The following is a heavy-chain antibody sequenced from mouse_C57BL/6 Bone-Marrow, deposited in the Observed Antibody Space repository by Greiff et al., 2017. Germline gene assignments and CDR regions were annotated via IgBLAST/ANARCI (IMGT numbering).Heavy chain of an antibody. D-gene: IGHD1-1*01. CDR1: GYSFTGYF. CDR2: INPYNGDT. Sequence: EVKLQQSGPELVKPGDSVKISCKASGYSFTGYFMNWVMQSHGKSLEWIGRINPYNGDTFYNQKFKGKATLTVDKASSTAHMELRSLTSEDSAVYYCARSDYGSSPWYFDVWGKGPTVTVSS. CDR3: ARSDYGSSPWYFDV. J-gene: IGHJ1*03. V-gene: IGHV1-20*01.